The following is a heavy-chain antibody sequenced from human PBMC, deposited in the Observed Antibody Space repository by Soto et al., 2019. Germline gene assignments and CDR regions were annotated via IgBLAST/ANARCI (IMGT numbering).Heavy chain of an antibody. Sequence: PSQTLSLTFAISGDSVSSNSAAWNWIRQSPSRGLEWLGRTYYRSKWYNDYAVSVKSRITINPDTSKNQFSLQLSSVTPEDTAVYYCARVNWNLGYYGMDAWGQGTTVTVSS. CDR2: TYYRSKWYN. CDR3: ARVNWNLGYYGMDA. CDR1: GDSVSSNSAA. D-gene: IGHD1-7*01. V-gene: IGHV6-1*01. J-gene: IGHJ6*02.